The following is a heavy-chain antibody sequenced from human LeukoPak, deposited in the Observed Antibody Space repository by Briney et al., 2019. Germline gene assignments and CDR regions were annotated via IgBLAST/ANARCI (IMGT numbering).Heavy chain of an antibody. CDR2: ISSSSSYI. CDR1: GFTFSSYS. CDR3: VADTGIGYYETGRLNYGMDV. Sequence: GGSLRLSCAASGFTFSSYSMNWVRQAPGKGLEWVSCISSSSSYIYYADSVKGRFTISRDNAKNSLYLQMNSLRAEDTAVYYCVADTGIGYYETGRLNYGMDVWGQGTTVTVSS. V-gene: IGHV3-21*01. D-gene: IGHD3-10*01. J-gene: IGHJ6*02.